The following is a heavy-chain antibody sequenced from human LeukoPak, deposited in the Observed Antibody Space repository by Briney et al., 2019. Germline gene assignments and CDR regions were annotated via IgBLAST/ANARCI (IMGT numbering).Heavy chain of an antibody. Sequence: ASVKVSCKVSGYTLTELSMHWVRQAPGKGLEWMGGFDPEDGETIYAQKFQGRVTMTEDTSTDTAYMELSSLRSEDTAVYYCARGQGRRERYYYYMDVWGKGTTVTASS. D-gene: IGHD1-26*01. V-gene: IGHV1-24*01. CDR3: ARGQGRRERYYYYMDV. J-gene: IGHJ6*03. CDR1: GYTLTELS. CDR2: FDPEDGET.